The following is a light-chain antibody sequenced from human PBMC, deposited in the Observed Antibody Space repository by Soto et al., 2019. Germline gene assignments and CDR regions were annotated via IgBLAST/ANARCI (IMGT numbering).Light chain of an antibody. CDR2: AAS. CDR3: QQSYSSPRT. CDR1: QSISSY. Sequence: DIQMTQSPSSLSASVGDRVTITCRASQSISSYLNWYQQKPGKVPKLLIYAASSLQSGVPSRFSGSGSGTEFTLTISSLQPEDFATYYCQQSYSSPRTFGGGTKVVIK. V-gene: IGKV1-39*01. J-gene: IGKJ4*01.